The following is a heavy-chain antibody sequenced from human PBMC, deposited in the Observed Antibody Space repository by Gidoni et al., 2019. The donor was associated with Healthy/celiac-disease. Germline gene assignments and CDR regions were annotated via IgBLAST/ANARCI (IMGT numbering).Heavy chain of an antibody. Sequence: QVQLQESGPGLVQPSQTLSLTCTVSGGSISSGASYWSWIRQPPGKGLEWIGYIYYSGSTYYNPSLKSRVTISVDTSKNQFSLKLSSVTAADTAVYYCARFFNYDFWSGYSSKYYYGMDVWGQGTTVTVSS. CDR2: IYYSGST. CDR3: ARFFNYDFWSGYSSKYYYGMDV. J-gene: IGHJ6*02. V-gene: IGHV4-30-4*01. CDR1: GGSISSGASY. D-gene: IGHD3-3*01.